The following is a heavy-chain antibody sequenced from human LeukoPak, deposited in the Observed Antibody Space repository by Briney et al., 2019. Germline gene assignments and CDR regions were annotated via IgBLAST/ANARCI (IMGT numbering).Heavy chain of an antibody. D-gene: IGHD1/OR15-1a*01. V-gene: IGHV3-30*04. CDR2: ISYDGINQ. J-gene: IGHJ4*02. CDR3: TLTTFGVVYYFDY. CDR1: GFIFSSYA. Sequence: AGGSLRLSCATSGFIFSSYAMHWVRQAPGKGLEWVALISYDGINQYYADSVKGRFIISRDNSKNTLYLQLNSLRLEDTAVYYCTLTTFGVVYYFDYWGQGTLVTVSS.